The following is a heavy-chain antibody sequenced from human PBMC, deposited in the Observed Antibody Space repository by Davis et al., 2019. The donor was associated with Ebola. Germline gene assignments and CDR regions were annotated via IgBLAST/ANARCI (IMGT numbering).Heavy chain of an antibody. CDR1: GGSIEKYF. V-gene: IGHV4-59*08. Sequence: PGGSLRLSCAVSGGSIEKYFWSWIRQAPGKGLEWIGYVHYTGSAEYNPSLNSRVTISVEMSKNQFSLELKTVTAADTAVYYCARLRGNAWHFDYWGQGILVPVAA. D-gene: IGHD3-10*01. CDR2: VHYTGSA. CDR3: ARLRGNAWHFDY. J-gene: IGHJ4*02.